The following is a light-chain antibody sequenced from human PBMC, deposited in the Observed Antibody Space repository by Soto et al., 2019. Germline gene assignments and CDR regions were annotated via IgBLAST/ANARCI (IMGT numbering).Light chain of an antibody. Sequence: QSAPTQPASVSGSPGQSITISCTGTSSDVGGYNFVSWYQQHPGKAPKLMIYEVSNRPSGVSNRFSGSKSGNTASLTISGLQPEDGADYYCPPYTSPRTRVFGG. CDR1: SSDVGGYNF. V-gene: IGLV2-14*01. J-gene: IGLJ3*02. CDR3: PPYTSPRTRV. CDR2: EVS.